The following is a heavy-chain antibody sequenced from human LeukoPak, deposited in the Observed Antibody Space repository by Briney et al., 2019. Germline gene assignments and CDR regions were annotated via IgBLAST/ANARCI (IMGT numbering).Heavy chain of an antibody. CDR1: GGSISSGGYY. Sequence: SQTLSLTCTVSGGSISSGGYYWSWIRQHPGEGLEWIGYIYYSGSTYYNPSLKSRVTISVDTSKNQFSLKLSSVTAADTAVYYCASFTATVTTHWFDPWGQGTLVTVSS. CDR2: IYYSGST. D-gene: IGHD4-17*01. J-gene: IGHJ5*02. V-gene: IGHV4-31*03. CDR3: ASFTATVTTHWFDP.